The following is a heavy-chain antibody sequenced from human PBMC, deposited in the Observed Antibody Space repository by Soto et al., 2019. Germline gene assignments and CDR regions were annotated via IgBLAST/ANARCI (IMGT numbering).Heavy chain of an antibody. CDR2: ISNDGSDK. CDR1: GFTFNNYG. V-gene: IGHV3-30*18. J-gene: IGHJ3*01. D-gene: IGHD6-13*01. Sequence: QVKLVESGGGVVQPGRSLRLSCAASGFTFNNYGMHWVRQAPGKGLEWVPAISNDGSDKYYADSVKGRLTISRDNSKNTVYLQMNSLRAEDTAVYYCAKDQGIAASHGIDWGQGTMVTVSS. CDR3: AKDQGIAASHGID.